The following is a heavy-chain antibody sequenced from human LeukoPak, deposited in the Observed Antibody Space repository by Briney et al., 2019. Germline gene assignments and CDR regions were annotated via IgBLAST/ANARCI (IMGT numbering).Heavy chain of an antibody. CDR3: ARTLGSYCSSTSCYSDYYYGMDV. CDR1: GFTFSDYY. CDR2: ISSSSSYT. D-gene: IGHD2-2*01. J-gene: IGHJ6*04. Sequence: PGGSLRLSCAASGFTFSDYYMSWIRQAPGKGLEWVSYISSSSSYTNYADSVKGRFTISRDNAKNSLYLQMNSLRAEDTAVYYCARTLGSYCSSTSCYSDYYYGMDVWGKGTTVTVSS. V-gene: IGHV3-11*06.